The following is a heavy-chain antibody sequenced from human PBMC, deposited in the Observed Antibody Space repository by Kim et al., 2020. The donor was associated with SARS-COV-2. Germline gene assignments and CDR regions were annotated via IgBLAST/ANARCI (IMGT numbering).Heavy chain of an antibody. D-gene: IGHD2-2*01. CDR3: GRTAEIVVAPVVTYGPPDA. Sequence: GGSLRLSCAASGFTFSRYALHWARQAPGKGLEWVAVISYDGGDTYYGDSVKGRFTISRDNSKNTLYLQMNSLRAEDTAVYYCGRTAEIVVAPVVTYGPPDAWGQGTTVPVSS. V-gene: IGHV3-30*04. J-gene: IGHJ6*02. CDR2: ISYDGGDT. CDR1: GFTFSRYA.